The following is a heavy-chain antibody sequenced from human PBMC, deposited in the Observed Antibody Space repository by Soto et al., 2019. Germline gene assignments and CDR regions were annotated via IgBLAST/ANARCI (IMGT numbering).Heavy chain of an antibody. CDR3: AKADSSGYYPFNYYNGMDV. CDR2: ISGSGGST. D-gene: IGHD3-22*01. J-gene: IGHJ6*02. CDR1: GFTFSSYA. Sequence: PGGSLRLSCAVSGFTFSSYAICWVRQPPRKGLQCVWAISGSGGSTYYAECVKGRFTIYRDNSKNTLYLQMDSLRAEDTAVYYCAKADSSGYYPFNYYNGMDVWGQGTTVTVSS. V-gene: IGHV3-23*01.